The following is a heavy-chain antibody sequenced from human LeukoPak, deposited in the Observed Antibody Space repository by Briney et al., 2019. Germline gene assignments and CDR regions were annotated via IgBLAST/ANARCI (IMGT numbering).Heavy chain of an antibody. Sequence: SQTLSLTCTVSGGSISSGGYYWSWIRQHPGKGLEWIGYIYYSGSTYYNPSLKSRVTISVDTSKNEFSLKLSSVTAADTAVYYCARDGYCSGPSCYQDYWGQGTLVTVSS. CDR1: GGSISSGGYY. J-gene: IGHJ4*02. D-gene: IGHD2-15*01. CDR3: ARDGYCSGPSCYQDY. V-gene: IGHV4-31*03. CDR2: IYYSGST.